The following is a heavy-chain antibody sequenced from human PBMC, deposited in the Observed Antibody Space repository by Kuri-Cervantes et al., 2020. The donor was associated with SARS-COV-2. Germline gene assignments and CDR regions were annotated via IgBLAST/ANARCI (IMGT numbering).Heavy chain of an antibody. CDR1: GASISRSTYY. D-gene: IGHD3-3*01. Sequence: GSLRLSCTVSGASISRSTYYWGWIRQPPGKRLEWIGSIYHTGSTFYNPSLKRRVTISVDTSKNQYSLKLTSVTAADTAVYYCAGLEVWGSGTLVTVSS. CDR2: IYHTGST. V-gene: IGHV4-39*01. CDR3: AGLEV. J-gene: IGHJ4*01.